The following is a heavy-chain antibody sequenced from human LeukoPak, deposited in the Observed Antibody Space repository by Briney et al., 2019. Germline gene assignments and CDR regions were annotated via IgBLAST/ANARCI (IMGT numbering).Heavy chain of an antibody. CDR2: ISSSSRTI. CDR1: GFTFSSYS. V-gene: IGHV3-48*04. J-gene: IGHJ4*02. CDR3: ARSNYYDSSGYPSFDN. Sequence: GGSLSLSCAASGFTFSSYSMNWVRQAPGKGLEWISYISSSSRTIYYADSVKGRFTISRDNAKNSLFLQMNSLRAEDTAVYYCARSNYYDSSGYPSFDNWGQGTLVTVSS. D-gene: IGHD3-22*01.